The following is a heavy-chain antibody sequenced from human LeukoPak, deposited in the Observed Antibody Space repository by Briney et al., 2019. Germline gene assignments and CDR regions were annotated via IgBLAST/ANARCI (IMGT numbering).Heavy chain of an antibody. V-gene: IGHV4-59*08. CDR2: IYYSGST. D-gene: IGHD2-15*01. J-gene: IGHJ6*02. CDR1: GGFISSYY. Sequence: SETLSLTCTVSGGFISSYYWSWIRQPPGKGLEWIGYIYYSGSTNYNPSLKSRVTISVDTSKNQFSLKLSSVTAADTAVYYCARAAVVVAATNHYGMDVWGQGTTVTVSS. CDR3: ARAAVVVAATNHYGMDV.